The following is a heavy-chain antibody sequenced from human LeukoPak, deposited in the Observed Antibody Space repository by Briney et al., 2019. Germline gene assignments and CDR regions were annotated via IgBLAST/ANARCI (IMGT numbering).Heavy chain of an antibody. CDR3: ARGEHDYGDYVAANWFDP. V-gene: IGHV1-8*01. J-gene: IGHJ5*02. Sequence: ASVKVSCKASGYTFTSYDIKWVRQATGQGLEWMGWMNPNSGNTGYAQKFQGRVTMTRNTSISTAYMELSSLRSEDTAVYYCARGEHDYGDYVAANWFDPWGQGTLVTVSS. D-gene: IGHD4-17*01. CDR2: MNPNSGNT. CDR1: GYTFTSYD.